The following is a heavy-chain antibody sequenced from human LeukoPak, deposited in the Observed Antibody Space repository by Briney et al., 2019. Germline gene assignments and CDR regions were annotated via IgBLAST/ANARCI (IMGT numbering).Heavy chain of an antibody. J-gene: IGHJ4*02. Sequence: TLSLTCTVSGGSISSYYWSWIRQPPGKALEWLALIYWDDDKHYSPSLKSRLTITKDTSKNQVVLTMTNMDPMDTATYYCAHTGGDIVVVVAAGNYFDYWGQGTLVTVSS. D-gene: IGHD2-15*01. V-gene: IGHV2-5*08. CDR2: IYWDDDK. CDR3: AHTGGDIVVVVAAGNYFDY. CDR1: GGSISSYYW.